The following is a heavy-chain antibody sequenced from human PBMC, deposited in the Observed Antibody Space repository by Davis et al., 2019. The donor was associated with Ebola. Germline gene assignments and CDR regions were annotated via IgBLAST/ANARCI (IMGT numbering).Heavy chain of an antibody. D-gene: IGHD3-22*01. CDR1: GFTFSSYG. CDR3: ARGGYYDSSGYSHAAFDI. Sequence: GGSLRLSCAASGFTFSSYGMHWVRQAPGKGLEWVAVISYDGSNKYYADSLKGRFTISRDNAKNSLYLQMNSLRAEDTAVYHCARGGYYDSSGYSHAAFDIWGQGTMVTVSS. J-gene: IGHJ3*02. CDR2: ISYDGSNK. V-gene: IGHV3-30*03.